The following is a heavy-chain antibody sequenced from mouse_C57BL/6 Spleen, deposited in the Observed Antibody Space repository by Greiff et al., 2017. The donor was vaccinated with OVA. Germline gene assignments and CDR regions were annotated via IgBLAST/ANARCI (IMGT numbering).Heavy chain of an antibody. D-gene: IGHD3-3*01. CDR1: GFSLTSYG. CDR3: ARNGGDGTMDY. V-gene: IGHV2-2*01. J-gene: IGHJ4*01. CDR2: IWSGGST. Sequence: QVTLKESGPGLVQPSQSLSITCTVSGFSLTSYGVHWVRQSPGKGLEWLGVIWSGGSTDYNAAFISRLSISKDNSKSQVFFKMNSLQADDTAIDYCARNGGDGTMDYWGQGTSVTVSS.